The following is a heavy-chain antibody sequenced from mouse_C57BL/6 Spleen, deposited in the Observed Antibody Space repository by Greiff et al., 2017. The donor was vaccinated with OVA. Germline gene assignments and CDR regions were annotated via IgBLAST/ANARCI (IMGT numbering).Heavy chain of an antibody. D-gene: IGHD3-2*02. J-gene: IGHJ3*01. V-gene: IGHV1-82*01. Sequence: LVESGPELVKPGASVKISCKASGYAFSSSWMNWVKQRPGKGLEWIGRIYPGDGDTNYNGKFKGKATLTADKSSSTAYMQLSSLTSEDSAVYFCAREGTAQATDWFAYWGQGTLVTVSA. CDR1: GYAFSSSW. CDR2: IYPGDGDT. CDR3: AREGTAQATDWFAY.